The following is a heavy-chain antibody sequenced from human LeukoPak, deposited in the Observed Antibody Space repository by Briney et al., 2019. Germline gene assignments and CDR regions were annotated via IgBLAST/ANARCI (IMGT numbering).Heavy chain of an antibody. D-gene: IGHD5-18*01. V-gene: IGHV1-3*01. CDR3: ARGGASQQWYYFDF. Sequence: ASVKVSCKASGYTFTNYAVHWMRQAPGQRLEWMGWINAGNGNTEYSQRFRDRVSITRDTSASTAYMELSSLISEDTAIYYCARGGASQQWYYFDFWGQGTLVTVSS. J-gene: IGHJ4*02. CDR1: GYTFTNYA. CDR2: INAGNGNT.